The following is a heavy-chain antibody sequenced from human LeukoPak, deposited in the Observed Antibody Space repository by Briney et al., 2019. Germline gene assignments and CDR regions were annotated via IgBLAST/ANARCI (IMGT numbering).Heavy chain of an antibody. CDR3: ASVYGSGSYLVH. J-gene: IGHJ4*02. D-gene: IGHD3-10*01. V-gene: IGHV4-39*07. CDR1: GGSISSSSYY. Sequence: SVTLSLTCTVSGGSISSSSYYWGWIRQPPGKGLEWIGSIYYSGSTYYNPSLKSRVTISVDTSKNQFSLKLSSVTAADTAVYYCASVYGSGSYLVHWGQGTLVTVSS. CDR2: IYYSGST.